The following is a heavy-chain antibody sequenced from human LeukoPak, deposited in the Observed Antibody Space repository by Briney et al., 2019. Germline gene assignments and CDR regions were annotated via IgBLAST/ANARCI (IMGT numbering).Heavy chain of an antibody. CDR1: GYSFTSNW. J-gene: IGHJ2*01. V-gene: IGHV5-51*01. CDR2: IYPGDSDT. CDR3: ASLRDSGSYYGYFDL. D-gene: IGHD1-26*01. Sequence: GESLKICCKGSGYSFTSNWIGWVRQMPGKGLEWMGIIYPGDSDTRYSPSFQGQVTISADKSISTAYLQWSSLKASDTAMYYCASLRDSGSYYGYFDLWGRGTLVTVSS.